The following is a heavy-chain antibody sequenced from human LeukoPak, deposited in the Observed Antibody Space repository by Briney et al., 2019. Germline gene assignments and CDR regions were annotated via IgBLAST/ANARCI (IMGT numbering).Heavy chain of an antibody. CDR2: IQSKTDGGKT. D-gene: IGHD3-3*02. Sequence: GGSLRLSCATSKFTFSRYWMSWVRQAPGKGLEWVGRIQSKTDGGKTDYAAPVKGRFTISRDDSKNTLYLQMNSLKTEDTAIYYCTTGIRGDWGQGTLVTVSS. CDR1: KFTFSRYW. CDR3: TTGIRGD. V-gene: IGHV3-15*01. J-gene: IGHJ4*02.